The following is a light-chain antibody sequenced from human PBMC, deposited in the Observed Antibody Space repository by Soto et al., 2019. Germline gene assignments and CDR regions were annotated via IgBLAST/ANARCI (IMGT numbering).Light chain of an antibody. V-gene: IGKV1-33*01. CDR3: QQYDNLPYT. CDR2: DAS. Sequence: DIQMTQSPSSLSASVGDRVTIACQASQDISNYLNWYQQKPGKAPKLLIYDASNLETGVPSRFSGSGSGTDFTFTISSPQPEDIATYYRQQYDNLPYTFGHGTKLEIK. J-gene: IGKJ2*01. CDR1: QDISNY.